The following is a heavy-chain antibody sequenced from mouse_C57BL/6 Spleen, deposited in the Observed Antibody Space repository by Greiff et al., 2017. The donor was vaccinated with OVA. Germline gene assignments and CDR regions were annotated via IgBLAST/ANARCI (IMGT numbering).Heavy chain of an antibody. J-gene: IGHJ3*01. Sequence: QVQLQQPGPELVKPGASVKISCKASGYAFSSSWMNWVKQRPGKGLEWIGRIYPGDGDTKYNGKFKGKATLTADKSSSTAYMQLSGLSSEDSAVYICARGDYYGHFAYWGQGTLVTVSA. V-gene: IGHV1-82*01. CDR2: IYPGDGDT. CDR3: ARGDYYGHFAY. D-gene: IGHD1-1*01. CDR1: GYAFSSSW.